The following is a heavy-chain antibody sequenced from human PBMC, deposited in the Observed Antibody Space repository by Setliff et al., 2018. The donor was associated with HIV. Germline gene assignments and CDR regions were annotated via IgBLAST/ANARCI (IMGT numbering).Heavy chain of an antibody. V-gene: IGHV3-20*04. CDR1: GDSISSYF. CDR3: ARSYYGSGSYDY. Sequence: PSETLSLTCTVSGDSISSYFWSWVRQAPGKGLEWVSGINWNGGSTGYVDSVKGRFTISRDNAKSSLYLQMNSLRAEDTAVYYCARSYYGSGSYDYWGQGTLVTVSS. J-gene: IGHJ4*02. D-gene: IGHD3-10*01. CDR2: INWNGGST.